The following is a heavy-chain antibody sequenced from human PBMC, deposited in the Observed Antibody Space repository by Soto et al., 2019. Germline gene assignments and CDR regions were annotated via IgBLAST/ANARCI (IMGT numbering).Heavy chain of an antibody. CDR1: GGSISSDYYH. CDR2: IHHSGSI. D-gene: IGHD1-7*01. Sequence: SETLSLTCTVSGGSISSDYYHWTWIRQSPGKGLEWIGYIHHSGSILYNPSLKSRLTISVDTSKNQFSLHLTSVTAADTAVYYCARGGTGTKDFYYYYNMDVWGKGTTVTVSS. CDR3: ARGGTGTKDFYYYYNMDV. V-gene: IGHV4-30-4*08. J-gene: IGHJ6*03.